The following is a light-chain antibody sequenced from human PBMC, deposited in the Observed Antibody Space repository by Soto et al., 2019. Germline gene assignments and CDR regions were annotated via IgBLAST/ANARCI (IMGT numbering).Light chain of an antibody. Sequence: DIQMSQSPSSLSASVGDRVTITCRASQGISNYLAWYQQKPGKVPKLLIYAASTLQSGVPSRFSGSGSGTDFTLTISRLEPEDFAVYYCQQYSSSRTFGQRTKV. V-gene: IGKV1-27*01. CDR1: QGISNY. J-gene: IGKJ1*01. CDR3: QQYSSSRT. CDR2: AAS.